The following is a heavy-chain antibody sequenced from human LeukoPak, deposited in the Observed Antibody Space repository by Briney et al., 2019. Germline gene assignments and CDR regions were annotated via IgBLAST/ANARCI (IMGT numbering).Heavy chain of an antibody. CDR1: GGSISSSSYY. V-gene: IGHV4-39*01. CDR2: IYYSGST. J-gene: IGHJ4*02. Sequence: SETLSLTCTVSGGSISSSSYYWGWIRQPPGKGLEWIGSIYYSGSTYYNPSLKSRVTISVDTSKNQFSLKLSSVTAADTAVYYCARYYDILTFDYWCQGTLVTVSS. CDR3: ARYYDILTFDY. D-gene: IGHD3-9*01.